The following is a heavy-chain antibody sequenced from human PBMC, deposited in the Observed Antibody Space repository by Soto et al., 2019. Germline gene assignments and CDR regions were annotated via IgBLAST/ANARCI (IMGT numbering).Heavy chain of an antibody. CDR3: ATPDQSEGAADY. CDR1: GYTFTSYD. Sequence: ASVKVSCKASGYTFTSYDINWVRQATGQGLEWMGWMNPNSGNTGYAQKFQGRVTMTSNTSISTADMELSSLRSEATAVYYCATPDQSEGAADYWGQGTLVTVSS. D-gene: IGHD3-16*01. CDR2: MNPNSGNT. J-gene: IGHJ4*02. V-gene: IGHV1-8*01.